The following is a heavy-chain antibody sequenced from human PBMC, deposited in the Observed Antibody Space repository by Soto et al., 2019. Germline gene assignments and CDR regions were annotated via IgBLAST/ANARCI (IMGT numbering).Heavy chain of an antibody. Sequence: SESLSLTCTVSGGSIGGGGDYWSWSRQHPGKGPEWIGYIYYSGSTYYNPSLKSRVTISVDTSKNQFSLKLSSVTAADTAVYYCARVTSDIVATIVGMTWSDPWVQGTLVTVSS. V-gene: IGHV4-31*03. CDR1: GGSIGGGGDY. CDR3: ARVTSDIVATIVGMTWSDP. J-gene: IGHJ5*02. D-gene: IGHD5-12*01. CDR2: IYYSGST.